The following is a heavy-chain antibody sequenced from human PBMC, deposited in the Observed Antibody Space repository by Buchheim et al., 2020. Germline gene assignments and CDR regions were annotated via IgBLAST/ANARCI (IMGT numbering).Heavy chain of an antibody. CDR2: INHSGST. D-gene: IGHD5-18*01. V-gene: IGHV4-34*01. J-gene: IGHJ6*02. CDR3: ARGPQQLWLGYYYYGMDV. CDR1: GGSFSGYY. Sequence: QVQLQQWGAGLLKPSETLSLTCAVYGGSFSGYYWSWIRQPPGKGLEWIGEINHSGSTNYNPSLKSRVTISVDTSKNQFSLKLSSVTAADTAVYYCARGPQQLWLGYYYYGMDVWGQGTT.